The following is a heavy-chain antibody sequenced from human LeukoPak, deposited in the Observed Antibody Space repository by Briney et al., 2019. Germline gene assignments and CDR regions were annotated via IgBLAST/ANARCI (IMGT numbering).Heavy chain of an antibody. CDR1: GFTFRSYW. V-gene: IGHV3-74*01. J-gene: IGHJ4*02. CDR3: ARDWRSHFDY. CDR2: IYNDGSST. Sequence: PGGSLRLSCAASGFTFRSYWMHWVRQAPGKGLVWVSGIYNDGSSTRYADSVKGRFTISRDNAKNTLYLQMNSLRAEDTAVHYCARDWRSHFDYWGQGTLVTVSS.